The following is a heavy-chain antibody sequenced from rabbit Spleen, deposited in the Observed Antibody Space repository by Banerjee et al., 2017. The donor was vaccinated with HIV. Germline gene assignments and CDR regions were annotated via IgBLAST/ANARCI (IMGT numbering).Heavy chain of an antibody. CDR1: GVSFSDKAV. J-gene: IGHJ6*01. CDR2: INAVTGKA. V-gene: IGHV1S45*01. CDR3: ARERTDIDAADL. D-gene: IGHD4-2*01. Sequence: QEQLVESGGGLVKPQGSLTLTCKASGVSFSDKAVMCWVRQAPGKGLEWIACINAVTGKAVYASWAKGRFTFSKTSSTTVTLQMTSLTAADTATYFCARERTDIDAADLWGPGTLVTVS.